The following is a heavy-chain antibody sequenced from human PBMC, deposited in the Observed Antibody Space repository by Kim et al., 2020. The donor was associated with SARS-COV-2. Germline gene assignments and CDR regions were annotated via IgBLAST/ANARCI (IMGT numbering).Heavy chain of an antibody. Sequence: CAQKFRDRVTLTTDTSTSTAYMELRNLRSDDTAVYYCARDRPTTVASFDYWGQGTLVTVSS. V-gene: IGHV1-18*01. CDR3: ARDRPTTVASFDY. D-gene: IGHD4-17*01. J-gene: IGHJ4*02.